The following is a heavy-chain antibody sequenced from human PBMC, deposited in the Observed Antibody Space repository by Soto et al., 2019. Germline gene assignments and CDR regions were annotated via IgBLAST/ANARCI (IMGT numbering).Heavy chain of an antibody. V-gene: IGHV1-2*02. CDR1: GYTFIDYY. J-gene: IGHJ3*02. D-gene: IGHD1-26*01. CDR3: ARDFFDSVGATSDDFDI. Sequence: SVKVSCKTSGYTFIDYYVHWVRQAPGQGLEWVGWINPNSGASKYAENFQGRVTMTRDRSTSTVYMELRSLRSDDTAVYYCARDFFDSVGATSDDFDIWGKGTMVTVS. CDR2: INPNSGAS.